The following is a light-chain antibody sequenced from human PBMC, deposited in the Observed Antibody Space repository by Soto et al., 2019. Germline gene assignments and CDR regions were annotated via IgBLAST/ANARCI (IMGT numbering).Light chain of an antibody. CDR3: SSYTSSITPYV. Sequence: QSALTQPASVSGSPGQSITISCTGTNSDVGGYNYVSWYQQHPGKAPKLLIYDVTHRPSGVSNRFSGSKSGNTASLTISGLQAEDVADYYCSSYTSSITPYVFGTGTKHTV. J-gene: IGLJ1*01. CDR2: DVT. V-gene: IGLV2-14*03. CDR1: NSDVGGYNY.